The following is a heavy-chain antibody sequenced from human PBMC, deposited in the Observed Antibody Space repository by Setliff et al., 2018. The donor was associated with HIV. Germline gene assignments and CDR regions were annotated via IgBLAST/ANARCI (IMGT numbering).Heavy chain of an antibody. J-gene: IGHJ4*02. CDR2: INPNIGGT. V-gene: IGHV1-2*02. D-gene: IGHD3-3*01. CDR1: GYNFTGYF. CDR3: ARSLYYNFWSAFPAFDY. Sequence: ASVKVSCKASGYNFTGYFMHWVRQAPGQGLEWLGWINPNIGGTTYAQKLKDRATVTRETSISIAYMELTRLTSSDTAVYYCARSLYYNFWSAFPAFDYWGQGTLVTVSS.